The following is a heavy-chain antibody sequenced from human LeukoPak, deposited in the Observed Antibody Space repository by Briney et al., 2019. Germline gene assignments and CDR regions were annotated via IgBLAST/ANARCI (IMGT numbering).Heavy chain of an antibody. Sequence: GGSLRLSCAASGFTFDDYAMHWVRQAPGKGLEWVAVISYDGSNKYYADSVKGRFTISRDNSKNTLYLQMNSLRGEDTAVYYCARAPQQLLLGYWGQGTLVTVSS. D-gene: IGHD6-13*01. V-gene: IGHV3-30-3*01. CDR1: GFTFDDYA. CDR2: ISYDGSNK. CDR3: ARAPQQLLLGY. J-gene: IGHJ4*02.